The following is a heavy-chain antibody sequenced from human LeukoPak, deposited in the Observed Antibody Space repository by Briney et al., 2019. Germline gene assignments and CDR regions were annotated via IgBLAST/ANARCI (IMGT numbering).Heavy chain of an antibody. Sequence: SETLSLTCTVSGGSISNYYWGWLRQPPGKGLEWIGYIYYSGSTNYNPSLKSRVTISVDTSKNQFSLKLSSVTAADTAVYYCARSSGWQLRLFDPWGQGTLVTVSS. CDR3: ARSSGWQLRLFDP. J-gene: IGHJ5*02. CDR1: GGSISNYY. D-gene: IGHD2-15*01. V-gene: IGHV4-59*01. CDR2: IYYSGST.